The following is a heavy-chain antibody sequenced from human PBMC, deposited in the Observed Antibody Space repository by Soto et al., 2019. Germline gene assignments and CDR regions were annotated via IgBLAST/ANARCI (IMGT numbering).Heavy chain of an antibody. J-gene: IGHJ4*02. V-gene: IGHV4-59*08. CDR2: IYYSGST. Sequence: SSATLSLTCTVSGGSISNYYWSWIRQPPGKGLEWIGHIYYSGSTYYNPSLKSRVTISVDTSKNQFSLKLSSVTAADTAVYYCARIPRVTMVRGVKKGFDYWGQGTLVTVSS. CDR3: ARIPRVTMVRGVKKGFDY. CDR1: GGSISNYY. D-gene: IGHD3-10*01.